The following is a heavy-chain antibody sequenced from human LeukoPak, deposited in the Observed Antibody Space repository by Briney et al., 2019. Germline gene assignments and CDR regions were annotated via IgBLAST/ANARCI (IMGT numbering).Heavy chain of an antibody. CDR3: ARSGPIDH. CDR1: GFTVSSKH. J-gene: IGHJ4*02. CDR2: IYSGCST. Sequence: GGSLRLSCAASGFTVSSKHMTWVRQAPGKGLEWVSIIYSGCSTYYADSLKGRFTISRDNSKNTLYLQMNSLRAEDTAVYYCARSGPIDHWGQGTLVTVSS. V-gene: IGHV3-66*01.